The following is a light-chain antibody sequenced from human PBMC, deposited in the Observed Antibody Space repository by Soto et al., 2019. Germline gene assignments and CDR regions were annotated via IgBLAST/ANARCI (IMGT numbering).Light chain of an antibody. Sequence: QSVLTQPASVSGSPGQSITISCTGTSSDVGAYNFASWYQQYPGKAPKLMIYEVSNRPSGVSNRFSGSKSDNTASLTISGLQAEDEADYYCSSYTSRSTYVFGTGTKLTVL. V-gene: IGLV2-14*01. CDR3: SSYTSRSTYV. J-gene: IGLJ1*01. CDR2: EVS. CDR1: SSDVGAYNF.